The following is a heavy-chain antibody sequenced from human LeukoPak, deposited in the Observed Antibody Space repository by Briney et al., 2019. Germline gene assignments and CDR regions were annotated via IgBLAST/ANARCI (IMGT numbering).Heavy chain of an antibody. CDR1: GFTVSSNY. J-gene: IGHJ3*02. CDR2: IYSGGST. D-gene: IGHD3-22*01. V-gene: IGHV3-66*01. CDR3: ARDGANYYDSSGYSNDAFDI. Sequence: GGSLRLSCAASGFTVSSNYMSWVRQAPGKGLEWVSVIYSGGSTYYADSVKGRFTISRDNSKNTLYLQMNSLRAEDTAVYYCARDGANYYDSSGYSNDAFDIWGQGTMVTVSS.